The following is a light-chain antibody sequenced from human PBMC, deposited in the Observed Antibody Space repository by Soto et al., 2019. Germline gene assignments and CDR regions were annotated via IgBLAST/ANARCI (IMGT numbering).Light chain of an antibody. CDR2: KTS. Sequence: DIQMTQSPSTLSASVGDRVTITCRATQTISNFLAWYQQKPGKAPKLLIYKTSTLESGVPSRFSGSGSGTEFTLTNSGRHPDDFEIYDCQQYNSYSTFGQGTKVEIK. V-gene: IGKV1-5*03. CDR1: QTISNF. J-gene: IGKJ1*01. CDR3: QQYNSYST.